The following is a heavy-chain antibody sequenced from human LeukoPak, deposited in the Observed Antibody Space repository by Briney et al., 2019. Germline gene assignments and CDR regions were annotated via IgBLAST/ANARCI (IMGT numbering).Heavy chain of an antibody. CDR1: GFTFSSYA. CDR3: ARDHSSSSSYYFDY. J-gene: IGHJ4*02. V-gene: IGHV3-30-3*01. CDR2: ISYDGSNK. Sequence: GGSLRLSCAASGFTFSSYAMHGVRQAPGKGLQGVAVISYDGSNKYYADSVKGRFTISRDNSNNTLYLQMNSLRAEDTAVYYCARDHSSSSSYYFDYWSQGTLVTVSS. D-gene: IGHD6-6*01.